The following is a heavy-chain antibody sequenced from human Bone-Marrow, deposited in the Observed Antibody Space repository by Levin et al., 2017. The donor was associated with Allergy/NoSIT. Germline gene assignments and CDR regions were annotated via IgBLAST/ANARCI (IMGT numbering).Heavy chain of an antibody. Sequence: GESLKISCAASGFNFETCTMNWVRQAPGKRLEWISYISSSSSTIYYADSVKGRFTISRDNAKNSVYLQMENLRAEDTAIYYCARALLRDEYVWGSYRVFEYWGPGTKVSVSS. V-gene: IGHV3-48*04. CDR3: ARALLRDEYVWGSYRVFEY. D-gene: IGHD3-16*02. CDR1: GFNFETCT. CDR2: ISSSSSTI. J-gene: IGHJ4*02.